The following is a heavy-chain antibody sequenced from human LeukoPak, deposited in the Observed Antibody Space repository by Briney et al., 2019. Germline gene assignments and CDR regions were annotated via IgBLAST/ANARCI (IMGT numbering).Heavy chain of an antibody. V-gene: IGHV1-18*01. CDR3: TRDIHNSASFEI. Sequence: ASVTLSCKGSGYICTNNGFNWVRQAPGQGLEWMGWLSVYKGNTNYAQHLQGRVSMTTDTSTNTAYMQLRSLRSDDTAMYYCTRDIHNSASFEIWGHGTLVTVSS. CDR2: LSVYKGNT. CDR1: GYICTNNG. J-gene: IGHJ3*02. D-gene: IGHD1-1*01.